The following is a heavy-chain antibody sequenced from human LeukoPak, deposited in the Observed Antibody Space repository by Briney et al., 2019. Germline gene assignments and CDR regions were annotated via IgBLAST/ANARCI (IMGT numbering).Heavy chain of an antibody. CDR3: ARDDGGNYPSTFEY. V-gene: IGHV3-53*01. J-gene: IGHJ4*02. CDR2: IYSGGST. D-gene: IGHD4-23*01. Sequence: PGGSLRLSCAASGFTVSSNYMSWVRQAPGKGLEWVSVIYSGGSTYYADSVKGRFTISRDNAKNSLYLQMNSLRAEDTAVYYCARDDGGNYPSTFEYWGQGTLVTVSS. CDR1: GFTVSSNY.